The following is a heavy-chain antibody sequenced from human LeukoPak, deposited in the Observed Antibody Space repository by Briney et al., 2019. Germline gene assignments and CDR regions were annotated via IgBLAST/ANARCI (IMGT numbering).Heavy chain of an antibody. D-gene: IGHD3-10*01. CDR2: IWYDGSNK. CDR1: GFTFSSYG. Sequence: PGRSLRLSCAASGFTFSSYGMHWVRQAPGKGLEWVAVIWYDGSNKYYADSVKGRFTISRDNSKNTLYLQMNSLRAEDTAVYYCARDAANSGSYYNVEYYGMDVWGQGTTVTVSS. V-gene: IGHV3-33*01. CDR3: ARDAANSGSYYNVEYYGMDV. J-gene: IGHJ6*02.